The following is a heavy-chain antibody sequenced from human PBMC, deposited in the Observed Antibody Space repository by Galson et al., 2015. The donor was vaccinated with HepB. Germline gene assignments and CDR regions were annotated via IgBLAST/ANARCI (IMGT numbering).Heavy chain of an antibody. CDR1: GGSISSSSYY. D-gene: IGHD2-2*01. Sequence: SETLSLTCTVSGGSISSSSYYWAWIRQPPGTGLEWIGSIYYSGSTYYNPSLKSRVTISVDTSKNQFSLKLSSVTAADTAVYYCARLTCSSTSCYADYYCYGMDVWGQGTTVTVSS. V-gene: IGHV4-39*01. CDR2: IYYSGST. CDR3: ARLTCSSTSCYADYYCYGMDV. J-gene: IGHJ6*02.